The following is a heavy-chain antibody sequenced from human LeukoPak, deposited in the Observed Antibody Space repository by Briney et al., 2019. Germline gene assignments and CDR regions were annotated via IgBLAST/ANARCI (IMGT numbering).Heavy chain of an antibody. CDR3: VKGVGPRAPNGRLFEY. CDR2: ITNDSDDT. CDR1: GFTFSNYA. Sequence: PGGSLRLSCAASGFTFSNYAMTWVRQAPGKGLDWVSIITNDSDDTKYADSVRGRFTISRDNSKNTLFLQMNTLRVDDTAVHYWVKGVGPRAPNGRLFEYWGQGALVTVSS. D-gene: IGHD1-26*01. V-gene: IGHV3-23*01. J-gene: IGHJ4*02.